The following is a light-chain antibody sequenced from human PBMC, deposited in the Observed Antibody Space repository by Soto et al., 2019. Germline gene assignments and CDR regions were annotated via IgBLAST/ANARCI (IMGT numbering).Light chain of an antibody. CDR3: ESWDSNTVV. V-gene: IGLV4-60*02. CDR2: LEGSGSY. Sequence: QLVLTQSSSASASLGSSVKLTCTLSSGHSSYIIAWHQQQPGKAPRYLMKLEGSGSYNKGSGVPDRFSGSSSGAARYLTICNLQFEDEADYYCESWDSNTVVFGGGTKLTVL. J-gene: IGLJ3*02. CDR1: SGHSSYI.